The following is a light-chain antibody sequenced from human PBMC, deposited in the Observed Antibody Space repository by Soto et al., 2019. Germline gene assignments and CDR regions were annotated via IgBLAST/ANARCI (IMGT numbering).Light chain of an antibody. CDR3: QQYYSYSYT. V-gene: IGKV1-8*01. CDR1: QGICSY. J-gene: IGKJ2*01. CDR2: AAS. Sequence: AIRMTQSPSSFSASIGDRVTITCRASQGICSYLAWYQQKPGKAPQLLIYAASTLQSGVPSRFSGSGSGTDFTLTISSLQSEDYATYYCQQYYSYSYTFGQGTKLEI.